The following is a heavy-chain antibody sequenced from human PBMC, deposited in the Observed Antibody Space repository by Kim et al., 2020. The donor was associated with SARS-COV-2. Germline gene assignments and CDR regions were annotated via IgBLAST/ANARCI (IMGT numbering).Heavy chain of an antibody. J-gene: IGHJ6*02. V-gene: IGHV3-9*01. CDR2: ISWNSGSI. CDR3: AKDMSQDNRLRSIFYYYYGMDV. CDR1: GFTFGDYA. Sequence: GGSLRLSCAASGFTFGDYAMHWVRQAPGKGLEWVSGISWNSGSIGYADSVKGRFTISRDNAKNSLYLQMNSLRAEDTALYYCAKDMSQDNRLRSIFYYYYGMDVWGQGTTVTVSS. D-gene: IGHD3-3*01.